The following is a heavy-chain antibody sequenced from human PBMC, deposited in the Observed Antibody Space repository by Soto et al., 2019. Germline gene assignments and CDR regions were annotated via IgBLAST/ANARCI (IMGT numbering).Heavy chain of an antibody. CDR1: GVSINSGGYC. D-gene: IGHD3-10*01. CDR3: SPGIRV. Sequence: SETLSLTCTVSGVSINSGGYCWSWIRQHPGKGLDWIGCISYGGSTSYNPSLKSRVTISVDTSKNQFSLKLTSVTAADTAVNCCSPGIRVWGQGALVAVS. CDR2: ISYGGST. J-gene: IGHJ4*02. V-gene: IGHV4-31*03.